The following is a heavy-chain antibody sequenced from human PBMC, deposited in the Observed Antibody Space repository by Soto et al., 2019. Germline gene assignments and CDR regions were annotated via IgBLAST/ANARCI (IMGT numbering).Heavy chain of an antibody. V-gene: IGHV4-59*08. Sequence: PSETLSLTCTVSGGSVSSYYWGWIRQPPGKGLEWIGYIYYSGSTKYNPSLKSRVTMSVDTSNNQFSLKVSSVTAADTAVYYCATHSNHPFGLYYFDVWRLGGLVTVAS. D-gene: IGHD2-8*01. CDR3: ATHSNHPFGLYYFDV. CDR1: GGSVSSYY. CDR2: IYYSGST. J-gene: IGHJ4*01.